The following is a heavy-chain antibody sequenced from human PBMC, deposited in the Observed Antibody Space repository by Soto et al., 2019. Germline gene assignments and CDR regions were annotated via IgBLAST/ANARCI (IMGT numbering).Heavy chain of an antibody. CDR2: INPSGGST. CDR1: GYTFTSYY. J-gene: IGHJ4*02. CDR3: GRGGILWFGELLSYYFDY. D-gene: IGHD3-10*01. Sequence: ASVKVSCKASGYTFTSYYMHWVRQAPGQGLEWMGIINPSGGSTSYAQKFQGRVTMTRDTSISTAYMELSRLRSDDTAVYYCGRGGILWFGELLSYYFDYWGQGTLVTVSS. V-gene: IGHV1-46*01.